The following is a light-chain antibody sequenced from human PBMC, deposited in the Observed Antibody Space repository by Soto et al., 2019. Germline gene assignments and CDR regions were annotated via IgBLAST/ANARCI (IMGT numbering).Light chain of an antibody. CDR1: QTITNW. J-gene: IGKJ1*01. V-gene: IGKV1-5*01. CDR2: DAS. CDR3: QQYKSFWT. Sequence: DIQMPQSPSILSASVGDSVTITCRSSQTITNWLAWYQQKPGKAPRLLIYDASSLESWVPSRFSGSGSGTEFTLTISSLQSEDFATYYCQQYKSFWTVGQGTKVDIK.